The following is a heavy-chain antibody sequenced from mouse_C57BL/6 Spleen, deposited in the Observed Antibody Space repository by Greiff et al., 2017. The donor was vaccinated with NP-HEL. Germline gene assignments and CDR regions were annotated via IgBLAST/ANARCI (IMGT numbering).Heavy chain of an antibody. CDR3: ARFYYYGSSLYYYAMDY. D-gene: IGHD1-1*01. Sequence: QVQLQQSGAELVKPGASVKMSCKASGYTFTSYWITWVKQRPGQGLEWIGDIYPGSGSTNYNEKFKSKATLTVDTSSSTAYMQLSSLTSEDSAVYYCARFYYYGSSLYYYAMDYWGQGTSVTVSS. CDR1: GYTFTSYW. CDR2: IYPGSGST. V-gene: IGHV1-55*01. J-gene: IGHJ4*01.